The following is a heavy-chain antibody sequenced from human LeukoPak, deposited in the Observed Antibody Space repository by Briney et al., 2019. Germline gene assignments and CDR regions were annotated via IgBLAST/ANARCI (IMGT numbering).Heavy chain of an antibody. CDR2: IYSGGST. D-gene: IGHD1-26*01. CDR3: AKENVGPTDY. V-gene: IGHV3-66*01. J-gene: IGHJ4*02. Sequence: GGSLRLSCAASGFTFSSYAMSWVRQAPGKGLEWVSVIYSGGSTYYADSVKGRFTISRDNSKNTLYLQMNSLRAEDTAVYYCAKENVGPTDYWGQGTLVTVSS. CDR1: GFTFSSYA.